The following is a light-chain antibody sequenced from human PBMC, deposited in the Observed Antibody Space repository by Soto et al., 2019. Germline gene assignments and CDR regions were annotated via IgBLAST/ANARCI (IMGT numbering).Light chain of an antibody. V-gene: IGKV1-39*01. CDR3: QQINSFPLT. Sequence: DIQMTQSPSSLSASVGDRVTMTCRASQSIISSLNWYQQTPGKAPRLLIYGASSLQSGVPSRFSGSGSGTAFTLTISSLQPEDFATYYCQQINSFPLTFGGGTKVDIK. CDR1: QSIISS. J-gene: IGKJ4*01. CDR2: GAS.